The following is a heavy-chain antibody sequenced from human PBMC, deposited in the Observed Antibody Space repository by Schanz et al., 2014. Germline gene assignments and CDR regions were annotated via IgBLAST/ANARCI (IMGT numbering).Heavy chain of an antibody. CDR3: AKGRFGELSAFDI. J-gene: IGHJ3*02. CDR1: GFTFSSYA. CDR2: ISGSGGST. D-gene: IGHD3-10*01. Sequence: EVQLLESGGGLVQPGGSLRLSCAASGFTFSSYAMSWVRQAPGKGLEWVSAISGSGGSTYYADSVKGRFTISRDNSKNTLYLQMNSLRAEDTAVFYCAKGRFGELSAFDIWGQGTMVTVPS. V-gene: IGHV3-23*01.